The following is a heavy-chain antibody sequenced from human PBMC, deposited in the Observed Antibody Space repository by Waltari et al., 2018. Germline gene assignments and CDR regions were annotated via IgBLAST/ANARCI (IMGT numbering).Heavy chain of an antibody. J-gene: IGHJ6*03. CDR1: GGSISSYY. V-gene: IGHV4-4*07. D-gene: IGHD3-3*01. CDR2: IYTSGST. CDR3: AGKYDFWSGYTKPYYYYYYMDV. Sequence: QVQLQESGPGLVKPSETLSLTCTVSGGSISSYYWSWIRQPAGKGLAWIGRIYTSGSTNYTPSLKSRVTMSVDTSKNQFSLKLSSVTAADTAVYYCAGKYDFWSGYTKPYYYYYYMDVWGKGTTVTVSS.